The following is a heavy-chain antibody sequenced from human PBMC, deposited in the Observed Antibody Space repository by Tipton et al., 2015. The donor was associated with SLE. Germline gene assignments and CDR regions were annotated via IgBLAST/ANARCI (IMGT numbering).Heavy chain of an antibody. D-gene: IGHD5-24*01. CDR3: ARERDGDDC. J-gene: IGHJ4*02. Sequence: VQPSQTLSLTCSVSGDSISNGGYYWSWIRQPPGKGLEWAGHIYFSGSPYYNPSLKSRLSISVDTSNNLFFLTLTSATAADTAVYYCARERDGDDCWGQGTLVTVSS. CDR1: GDSISNGGYY. V-gene: IGHV4-31*02. CDR2: IYFSGSP.